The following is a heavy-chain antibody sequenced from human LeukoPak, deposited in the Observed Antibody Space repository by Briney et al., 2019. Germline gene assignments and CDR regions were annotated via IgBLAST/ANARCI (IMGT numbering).Heavy chain of an antibody. J-gene: IGHJ3*02. CDR1: GGSISSSSYY. D-gene: IGHD3-22*01. CDR2: IYYSGST. CDR3: ARAVYYYDSSGYSKDAFDI. V-gene: IGHV4-39*01. Sequence: PSETLSLTCTVSGGSISSSSYYWGWIRQPPGKGLEWIGSIYYSGSTYYNPSLKSRVTISVDTSKNQFSLKLSSVTAADTAVYYCARAVYYYDSSGYSKDAFDIWGQGTMVTVSS.